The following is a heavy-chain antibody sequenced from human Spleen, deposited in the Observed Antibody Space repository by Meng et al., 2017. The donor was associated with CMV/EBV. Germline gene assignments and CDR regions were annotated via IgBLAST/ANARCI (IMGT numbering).Heavy chain of an antibody. J-gene: IGHJ6*02. CDR1: GFTFSSYW. CDR3: ARGGYCSSTSCYIYYGMDV. D-gene: IGHD2-2*02. V-gene: IGHV3-74*01. Sequence: GGSLRLSCAASGFTFSSYWMHWVRQAPGKGLVWVSRINAEGGSTSYADSVKGRFTISRDNAKNTLYLQMNSLRAEDTAVYYCARGGYCSSTSCYIYYGMDVWGQGTTVTVSS. CDR2: INAEGGST.